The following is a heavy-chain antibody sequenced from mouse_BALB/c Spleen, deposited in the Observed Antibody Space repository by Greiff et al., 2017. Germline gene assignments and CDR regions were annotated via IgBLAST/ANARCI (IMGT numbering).Heavy chain of an antibody. V-gene: IGHV5-12-2*01. J-gene: IGHJ1*01. CDR3: ASSYGSSYVGWYFDV. D-gene: IGHD1-1*01. CDR2: ISNGGGST. CDR1: GFTFSSYT. Sequence: EVKLVESGGGLVQPGGSLKLSCAASGFTFSSYTMSWVRQTPEKRLEWVAYISNGGGSTYYPDTVKGRFTISRDNAKNTLYLQMSSLKSEDTAMYYCASSYGSSYVGWYFDVWGAGTTVTVSS.